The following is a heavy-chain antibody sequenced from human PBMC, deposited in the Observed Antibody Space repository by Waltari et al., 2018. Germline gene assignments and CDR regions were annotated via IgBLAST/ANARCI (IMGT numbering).Heavy chain of an antibody. V-gene: IGHV3-30*18. J-gene: IGHJ4*02. CDR3: AKDLGIALANLAY. CDR1: GFPFSRYG. CDR2: TSYDGSQE. Sequence: QVQLVESGGGVVQPGRSLRLSCAASGFPFSRYGMYWVRQAPGKGLEWVAGTSYDGSQESYGDSVRGRFTISRDNSKDTLYLQLNRLGAEDTAVYYCAKDLGIALANLAYWGQGTLVTVSS. D-gene: IGHD3-16*01.